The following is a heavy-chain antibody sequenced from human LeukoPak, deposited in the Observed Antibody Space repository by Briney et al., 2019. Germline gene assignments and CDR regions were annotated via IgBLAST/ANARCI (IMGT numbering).Heavy chain of an antibody. CDR2: ISAYNGNT. CDR1: GYTFTSYG. CDR3: ARGLAPIQPSDAFDI. D-gene: IGHD5-18*01. V-gene: IGHV1-18*01. J-gene: IGHJ3*02. Sequence: GASVKVSCKASGYTFTSYGISWVRQAPGQGLEWMGWISAYNGNTSYAQKFQGRVTMTRDMSTSTVYMELSSLRSEDTAVYYCARGLAPIQPSDAFDIWGQGTMVTVSS.